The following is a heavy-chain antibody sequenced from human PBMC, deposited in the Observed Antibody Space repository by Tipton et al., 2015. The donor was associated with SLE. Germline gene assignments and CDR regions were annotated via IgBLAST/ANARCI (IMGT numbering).Heavy chain of an antibody. CDR1: GASFSDYY. V-gene: IGHV4-34*12. D-gene: IGHD4-17*01. CDR2: FIHSETT. CDR3: ARDRRGGYGDSRGGAFDI. J-gene: IGHJ3*02. Sequence: TLSLTCAVDGASFSDYYWMWVRQPPGKGLEWIGEFIHSETTNYNPSLKSRVTISVDTSKNELSLRMTSVTAADTAVYYCARDRRGGYGDSRGGAFDIWGQGTMVTVSS.